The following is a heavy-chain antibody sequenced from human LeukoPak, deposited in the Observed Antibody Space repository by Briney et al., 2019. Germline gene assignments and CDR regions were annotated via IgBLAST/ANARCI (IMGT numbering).Heavy chain of an antibody. D-gene: IGHD1-1*01. J-gene: IGHJ4*02. V-gene: IGHV3-21*01. Sequence: KSGGSLRLSCAVSGFTFSSYSMNWVRQALGKGLEWVSSISSSSSYIYYADSVKGRFTISRDNAKNSLYLQMNSLRGEDTAIYFCAKGHTNLDPAGDQGALVIVSS. CDR3: AKGHTNLDPA. CDR1: GFTFSSYS. CDR2: ISSSSSYI.